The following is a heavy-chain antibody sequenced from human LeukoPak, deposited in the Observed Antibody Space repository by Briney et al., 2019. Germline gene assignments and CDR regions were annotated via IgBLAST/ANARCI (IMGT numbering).Heavy chain of an antibody. D-gene: IGHD6-19*01. CDR1: GYTFTSYG. CDR3: ARDPGIAVAGGSAFDI. Sequence: ASVKVSCKASGYTFTSYGISWVRQAPGQGLEWMGWISACNGNTNYAQKLQGRVTMTTDTSTSTAYMELRSLRSDDTAVYYCARDPGIAVAGGSAFDIWGQGTMVTVSS. J-gene: IGHJ3*02. V-gene: IGHV1-18*01. CDR2: ISACNGNT.